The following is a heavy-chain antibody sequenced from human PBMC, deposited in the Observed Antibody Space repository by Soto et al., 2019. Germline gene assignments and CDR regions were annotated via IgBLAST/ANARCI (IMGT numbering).Heavy chain of an antibody. Sequence: ASVKVSCKASGGTFSSYAISWVRQAPGQGLEWMGGIIPIFGTANYAQKFQGRVTITADESTSTAYMELSSLRSEDTAVYYCARDKVGATGSSDYWGQGTLVIVSS. V-gene: IGHV1-69*13. J-gene: IGHJ4*02. CDR2: IIPIFGTA. CDR3: ARDKVGATGSSDY. D-gene: IGHD1-26*01. CDR1: GGTFSSYA.